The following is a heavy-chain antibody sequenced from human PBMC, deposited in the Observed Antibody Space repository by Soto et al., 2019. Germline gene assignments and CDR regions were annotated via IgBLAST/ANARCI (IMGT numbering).Heavy chain of an antibody. CDR1: GGSFSGYY. V-gene: IGHV4-34*01. CDR2: INHSGST. D-gene: IGHD5-12*01. CDR3: AGSPVATIYGGYFDY. J-gene: IGHJ4*02. Sequence: DTLSLTCAVYGGSFSGYYWSWIRQPPGKGLEWIGEINHSGSTNYNPSLKSRVTISVDTSKNQFSLKLSSVTAADTAVYYCAGSPVATIYGGYFDYWGQGTLVTVSS.